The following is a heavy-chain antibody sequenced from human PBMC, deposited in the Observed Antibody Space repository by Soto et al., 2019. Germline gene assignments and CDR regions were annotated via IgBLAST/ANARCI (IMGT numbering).Heavy chain of an antibody. J-gene: IGHJ4*02. Sequence: QVQLVQSGAEVKKPVSSVKVSCKASGGTFSSYAIRWVRQAPGQGLEWMGGIIPIFGTANYAQKFQGRVTITADESTSTAYMELSSLRSEDTALYYCARDRGNYYGSGSPTLWGQVTLVTVSS. D-gene: IGHD3-10*01. CDR1: GGTFSSYA. CDR2: IIPIFGTA. V-gene: IGHV1-69*01. CDR3: ARDRGNYYGSGSPTL.